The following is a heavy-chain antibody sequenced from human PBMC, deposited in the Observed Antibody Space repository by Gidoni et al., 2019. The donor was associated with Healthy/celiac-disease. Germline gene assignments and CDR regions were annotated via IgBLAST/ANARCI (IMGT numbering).Heavy chain of an antibody. CDR2: IYYSGST. Sequence: QVQLQESGPGLVKPSQTLSLTCTVSGGSISSGGYSWSWIRQHPGKGLEWIGYIYYSGSTYYNPSLKSRVTISVDTSKNQFSLKLSSVTAADTAVYYCAGLGATTSGGRDYWGQGTLVTVSS. V-gene: IGHV4-31*03. CDR3: AGLGATTSGGRDY. D-gene: IGHD1-26*01. J-gene: IGHJ4*02. CDR1: GGSISSGGYS.